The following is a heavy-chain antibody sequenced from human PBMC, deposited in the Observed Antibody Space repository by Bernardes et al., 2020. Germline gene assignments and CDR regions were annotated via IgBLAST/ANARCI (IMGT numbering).Heavy chain of an antibody. CDR3: ARGDNSSYLRYNLFDP. D-gene: IGHD4-4*01. J-gene: IGHJ5*02. V-gene: IGHV4-61*01. CDR1: GASVSSGNYY. CDR2: IYDSGT. Sequence: SETLSLTCTVSGASVSSGNYYWSWIRQPPGKRLEWIGYIYDSGTNFNPSLKSRVTISVDTSRNQFSLKLTSVTAADTAVYYCARGDNSSYLRYNLFDPWGQGTLVTVSS.